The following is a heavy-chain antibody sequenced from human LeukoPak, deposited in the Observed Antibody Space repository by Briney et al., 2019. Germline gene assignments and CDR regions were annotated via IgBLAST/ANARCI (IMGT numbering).Heavy chain of an antibody. CDR2: INHSGST. J-gene: IGHJ4*02. CDR3: ARHSRGGDLDY. CDR1: GGSFSGYY. Sequence: SETLSLTCAVYGGSFSGYYWSWIRQPPGKGLEWIGEINHSGSTNYNPSLKSRVTISVDTSKNQFSLKLSSVTAADTAVYYCARHSRGGDLDYWGQGTLVTVSS. D-gene: IGHD2-21*02. V-gene: IGHV4-34*01.